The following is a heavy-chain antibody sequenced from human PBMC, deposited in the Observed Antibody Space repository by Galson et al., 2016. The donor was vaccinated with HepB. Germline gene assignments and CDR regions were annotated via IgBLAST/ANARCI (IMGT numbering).Heavy chain of an antibody. V-gene: IGHV3-23*01. CDR3: AKDRGKYVGYYPFDH. J-gene: IGHJ4*02. CDR2: ISGSGGST. Sequence: SLRLSCAASGFTFSTYAMVWVRQAPGKGLELVSGISGSGGSTYYADSVKGRFTISRDNPKNTLYLQMNSLRAEDTAVYYCAKDRGKYVGYYPFDHWGQGILVTVSS. CDR1: GFTFSTYA. D-gene: IGHD3-22*01.